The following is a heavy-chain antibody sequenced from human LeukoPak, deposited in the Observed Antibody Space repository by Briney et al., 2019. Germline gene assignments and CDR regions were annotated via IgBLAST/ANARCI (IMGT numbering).Heavy chain of an antibody. CDR1: GLTFSSYG. D-gene: IGHD4/OR15-4a*01. J-gene: IGHJ4*02. CDR2: IRYDGSNK. Sequence: GGSLRLSCAASGLTFSSYGMHWVRQAPGKGLEWVAFIRYDGSNKYYADSVKGRFTISRDNSKNTLYLQMNSLRAEDTAVYYCAKGAPEYGGFDYWGQGTLVTVSS. CDR3: AKGAPEYGGFDY. V-gene: IGHV3-30*02.